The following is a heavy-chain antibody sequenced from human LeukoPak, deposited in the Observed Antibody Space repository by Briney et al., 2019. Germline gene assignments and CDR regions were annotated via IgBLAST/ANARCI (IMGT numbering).Heavy chain of an antibody. CDR2: ISYDGSNK. Sequence: GRSLRLSCAASGFTFSSYGMHWVRQAPGKGLEWVAVISYDGSNKYYADSVNGRFTISRDNSKNTLYLQMNSLRAEDTAVYYCAKDRNWMITFGGVIVIPASWFDPWGQGTLVTVSS. D-gene: IGHD3-16*02. CDR1: GFTFSSYG. J-gene: IGHJ5*02. V-gene: IGHV3-30*18. CDR3: AKDRNWMITFGGVIVIPASWFDP.